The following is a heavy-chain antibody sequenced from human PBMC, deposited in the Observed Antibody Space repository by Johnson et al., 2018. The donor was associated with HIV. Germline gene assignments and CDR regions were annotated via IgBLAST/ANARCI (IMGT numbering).Heavy chain of an antibody. Sequence: QVQLVESGGGLVKPGGSLRLSCAASGFTFSDYYMSWIRQAPGKGLEWVSYISGSGSTLYYADSVTGRFTISRDNSKNTLYLQMNSLRVEDTAVYYCASSYSESDAFDIWGQGTMVTVSS. CDR3: ASSYSESDAFDI. D-gene: IGHD3-10*01. CDR1: GFTFSDYY. J-gene: IGHJ3*02. CDR2: ISGSGSTL. V-gene: IGHV3-11*04.